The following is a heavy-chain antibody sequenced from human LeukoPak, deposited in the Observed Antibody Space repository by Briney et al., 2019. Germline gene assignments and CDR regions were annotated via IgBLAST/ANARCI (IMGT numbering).Heavy chain of an antibody. Sequence: PGGSLRLSCAASGFTLRSYSMNWVRQAPGKGLEWVSYITSSSSTIHYADSVKGRFTISRDNAKNSLYLQMNSLRDEDTAVYYCTRDPNALDYWGQGTLVTVSS. V-gene: IGHV3-48*02. CDR3: TRDPNALDY. CDR2: ITSSSSTI. J-gene: IGHJ4*02. CDR1: GFTLRSYS.